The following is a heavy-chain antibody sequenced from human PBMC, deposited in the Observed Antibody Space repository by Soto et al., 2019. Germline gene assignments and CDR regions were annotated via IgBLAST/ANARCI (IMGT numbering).Heavy chain of an antibody. CDR3: AKDLPDYGDYLYYFDY. Sequence: EVQLLESGGGLVQPGGSLRLSCAASGFTFSSYAMSWVRQAPGKGLEWVSAISGSGGSTYYADSVKGRFTISRDNSKNTLYLQMNSLRAEDTAVYYCAKDLPDYGDYLYYFDYWGQGTLVTVSS. D-gene: IGHD4-17*01. J-gene: IGHJ4*02. V-gene: IGHV3-23*01. CDR2: ISGSGGST. CDR1: GFTFSSYA.